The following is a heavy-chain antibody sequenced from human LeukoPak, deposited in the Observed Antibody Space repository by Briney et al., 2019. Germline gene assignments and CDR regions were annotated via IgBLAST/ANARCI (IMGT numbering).Heavy chain of an antibody. J-gene: IGHJ5*02. D-gene: IGHD3-22*01. CDR2: IIPIFGTA. CDR1: GGTFISYA. CDR3: ARDQYYDSTRGAPGWFDP. V-gene: IGHV1-69*05. Sequence: SVKVSCKASGGTFISYAISWGRQAPGQRREWRGGIIPIFGTANYAQKFQGRVTITTDESTSTAYMELSSLRSEDTAVYYCARDQYYDSTRGAPGWFDPWGQGTLVTVSS.